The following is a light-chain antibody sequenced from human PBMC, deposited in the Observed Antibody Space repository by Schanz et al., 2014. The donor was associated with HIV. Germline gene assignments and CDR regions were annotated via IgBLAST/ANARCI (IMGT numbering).Light chain of an antibody. CDR2: GAS. Sequence: EIVLTQSPGTLSLSPGERATLSCWASQSLSSNILAWYQHKPGQAPRLLIYGASSRATGIPARFSGSGSGTDFTLTISSLEPEDFAVYYCLQRSNWPPLTFGGGTKVEFK. CDR3: LQRSNWPPLT. CDR1: QSLSSN. J-gene: IGKJ4*01. V-gene: IGKV3-11*01.